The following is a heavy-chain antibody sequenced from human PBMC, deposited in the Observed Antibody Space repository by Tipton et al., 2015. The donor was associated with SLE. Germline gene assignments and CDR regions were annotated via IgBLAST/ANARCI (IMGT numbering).Heavy chain of an antibody. CDR2: IYTSGFT. Sequence: TLSLTCSVSGTSISSGNYYWTWIRQPAGKGLEWVGRIYTSGFTNYNPSLRSRVTISLDTSENKFSLKLSSVTAADTAVYYCTKGVEGYHDILTGYYNQYYYYMDVWGEGTTVTVSS. V-gene: IGHV4-61*02. CDR3: TKGVEGYHDILTGYYNQYYYYMDV. CDR1: GTSISSGNYY. J-gene: IGHJ6*03. D-gene: IGHD3-9*01.